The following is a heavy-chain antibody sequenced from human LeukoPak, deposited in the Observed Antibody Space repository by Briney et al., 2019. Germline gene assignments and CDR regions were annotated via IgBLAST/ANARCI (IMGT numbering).Heavy chain of an antibody. CDR3: ARWSVVVVPAADRGFDP. CDR2: IYYSGST. V-gene: IGHV4-59*08. CDR1: GGSISSYY. D-gene: IGHD2-2*01. Sequence: SETLSLTCTVSGGSISSYYWSWIRQPPGKGLEWIGYIYYSGSTNYNPSLKSRVTISVDTSKNQFSLKLSSVTAADTAVYYCARWSVVVVPAADRGFDPWGQGTLVTVSS. J-gene: IGHJ5*02.